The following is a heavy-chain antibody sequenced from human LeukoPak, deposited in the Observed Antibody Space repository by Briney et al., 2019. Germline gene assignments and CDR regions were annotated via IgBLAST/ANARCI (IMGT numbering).Heavy chain of an antibody. V-gene: IGHV3-7*01. Sequence: GGSLRLSCAASGFTFSSYWMSWVRQAPGKGLEWVANIKQDGSEKYYVDSVKGRFTIPRDNAKNSLYLQMNSLRAEDTAVYYCAREEQDIVSFHQFDYWGQGTLVTVSS. CDR3: AREEQDIVSFHQFDY. CDR1: GFTFSSYW. J-gene: IGHJ4*02. D-gene: IGHD2-15*01. CDR2: IKQDGSEK.